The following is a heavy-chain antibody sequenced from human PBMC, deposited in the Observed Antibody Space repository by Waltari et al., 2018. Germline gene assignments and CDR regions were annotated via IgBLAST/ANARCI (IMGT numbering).Heavy chain of an antibody. J-gene: IGHJ4*02. CDR2: IYHSGST. D-gene: IGHD6-6*01. CDR1: GYSISSGYY. V-gene: IGHV4-38-2*02. CDR3: ARDKGLEYSSSSWDY. Sequence: QVQLQESGPGLVKPSETLSLTCAVSGYSISSGYYWGWIRQPPGKGLEWIGSIYHSGSTYYNPSLKSRVTISVDTSKNQFSLKLGSVTAADTAVYYWARDKGLEYSSSSWDYWGQGTLVTVSS.